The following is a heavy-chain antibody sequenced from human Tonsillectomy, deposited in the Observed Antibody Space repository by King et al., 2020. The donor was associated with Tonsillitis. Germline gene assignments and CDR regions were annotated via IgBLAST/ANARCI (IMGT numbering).Heavy chain of an antibody. Sequence: VQLVESGAEVKKPGASVKVSCKASGYTFTDNYMHWVRQAPGQGLEWMGWINPNSGGTYYAQKFQGRVTMTRDTSISTAYMELNRLRSDDTAVYYCARDQCSSTSCCFDFWGQGTLVTVFS. CDR2: INPNSGGT. CDR1: GYTFTDNY. V-gene: IGHV1-2*02. CDR3: ARDQCSSTSCCFDF. J-gene: IGHJ4*02. D-gene: IGHD2-2*01.